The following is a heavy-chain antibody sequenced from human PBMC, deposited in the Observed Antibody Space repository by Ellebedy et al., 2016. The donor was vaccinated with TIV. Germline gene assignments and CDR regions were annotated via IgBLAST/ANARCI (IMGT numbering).Heavy chain of an antibody. D-gene: IGHD4-11*01. Sequence: SETLSLXXAVYGGSFRGYYWSWIRQPPGKGLEWIGEINHSGSTNYNPSLKSRVTISIDTSKNQFSLSLSSVTAADTAVYYCATDYLLHWGQGTLVTVSS. CDR3: ATDYLLH. CDR1: GGSFRGYY. CDR2: INHSGST. J-gene: IGHJ4*02. V-gene: IGHV4-34*01.